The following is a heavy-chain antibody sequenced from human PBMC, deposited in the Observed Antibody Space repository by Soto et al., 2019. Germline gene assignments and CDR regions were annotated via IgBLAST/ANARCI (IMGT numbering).Heavy chain of an antibody. CDR2: IIPIFGTA. V-gene: IGHV1-69*05. J-gene: IGHJ4*02. CDR1: GGTFSSYA. Sequence: ASVKVSCKASGGTFSSYAISWVRQAPGQGLEWMGGIIPIFGTANYAQKFQGRVTMTRDTSISTAYMELSRLRSDDTAVYYCASSSIAARGPHDYWGQGTLVTVSS. D-gene: IGHD6-6*01. CDR3: ASSSIAARGPHDY.